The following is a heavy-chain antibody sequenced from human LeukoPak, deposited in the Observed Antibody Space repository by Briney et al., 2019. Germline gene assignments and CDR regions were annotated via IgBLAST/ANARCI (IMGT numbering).Heavy chain of an antibody. CDR1: GFTFSSYS. J-gene: IGHJ4*02. Sequence: GGSLRLSCAASGFTFSSYSMNWVRQAPGKGLVWVSRINSDGSSTSYADSVKGRFTISRDNAKNTLYLQMNSLRAEDTAVYYCARHDDYGDYEPIDYWGQGTLVTVSS. CDR2: INSDGSST. D-gene: IGHD4-17*01. V-gene: IGHV3-74*01. CDR3: ARHDDYGDYEPIDY.